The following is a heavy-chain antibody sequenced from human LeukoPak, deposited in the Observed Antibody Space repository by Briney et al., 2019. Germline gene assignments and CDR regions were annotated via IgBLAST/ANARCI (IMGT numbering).Heavy chain of an antibody. CDR2: ISDDGGTK. J-gene: IGHJ5*02. CDR3: VRDMAPGGTVWFDI. CDR1: GFAVKEYY. Sequence: PGGSLRLSCVASGFAVKEYYMYWIRQTPGRGPMWVSRISDDGGTKLYAGFAKGRFIMSRDTAKNTVYLQMNSLRVEDTAKYYCVRDMAPGGTVWFDIWGQGTLVTVSS. D-gene: IGHD6-13*01. V-gene: IGHV3-74*01.